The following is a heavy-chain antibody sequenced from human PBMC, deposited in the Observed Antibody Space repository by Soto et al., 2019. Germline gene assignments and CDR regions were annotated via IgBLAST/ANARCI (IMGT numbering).Heavy chain of an antibody. CDR3: ARRIPFGYGMDV. J-gene: IGHJ6*02. Sequence: GGSLRLSCAASGFTFSTYAMHWVRQAPGKGLECVSAITSNGGNTDYASSVKGRFTISRDNSKNTLYLQMGSLRAEDMAVYYCARRIPFGYGMDVWGQGTTVTVSS. CDR2: ITSNGGNT. V-gene: IGHV3-64*01. D-gene: IGHD2-21*01. CDR1: GFTFSTYA.